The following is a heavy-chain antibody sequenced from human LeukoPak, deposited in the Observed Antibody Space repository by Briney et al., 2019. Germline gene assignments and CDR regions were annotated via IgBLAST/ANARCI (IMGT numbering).Heavy chain of an antibody. CDR3: ARDPFVDYGGNSGDY. D-gene: IGHD4-23*01. CDR1: GYTFTGYT. CDR2: INTNTGNP. V-gene: IGHV7-4-1*02. J-gene: IGHJ4*02. Sequence: ASVKVSCKASGYTFTGYTMNWVRQAPGQGLEWMGWINTNTGNPTYAQDFTGRFVFSLDTSVSTAYLQISSLKAEDTAVYYCARDPFVDYGGNSGDYWGQGTLVTVSS.